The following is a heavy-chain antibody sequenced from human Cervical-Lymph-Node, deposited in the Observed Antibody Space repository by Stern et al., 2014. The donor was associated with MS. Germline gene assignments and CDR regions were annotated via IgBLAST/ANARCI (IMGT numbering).Heavy chain of an antibody. CDR3: ARSGKDAFDI. CDR1: GFTFSSYA. V-gene: IGHV3-30-3*01. J-gene: IGHJ3*02. CDR2: ISYDGSNK. Sequence: VQLVESGGGVVQPGRSLRLSCAASGFTFSSYAMHWVRQAPGKGLEWVAVISYDGSNKYYADSVKGRFTISRDNSKNTLYLQMNSLRAEDTAVYYCARSGKDAFDIWGQGTMVTVSS.